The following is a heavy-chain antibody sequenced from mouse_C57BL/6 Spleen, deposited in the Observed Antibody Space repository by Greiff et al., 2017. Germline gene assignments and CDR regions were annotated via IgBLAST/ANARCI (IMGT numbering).Heavy chain of an antibody. CDR3: ERFGV. Sequence: VQLQQPGAELVRPGTSVKVSCKASGYAFTNYLIEWVKQRPGQGLEWIGVINPGSGSTNYNEKFKGKATLTADKSSSTAYMQLSSLTSEDSAVCFCERFGVWGKGTTVTVSS. V-gene: IGHV1-54*01. CDR1: GYAFTNYL. CDR2: INPGSGST. J-gene: IGHJ1*03.